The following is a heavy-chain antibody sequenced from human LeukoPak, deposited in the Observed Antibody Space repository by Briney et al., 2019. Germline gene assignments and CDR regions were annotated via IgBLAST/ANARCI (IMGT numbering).Heavy chain of an antibody. CDR1: GGSISSYY. D-gene: IGHD4-17*01. Sequence: SETLSLTCTVSGGSISSYYWSWIRQPPGKGLEWIGYIYYSGSTNYNPSLKSRVTISVDTSKNQFSLKLSSVTAADTAVYYCARRPFYDYGDLDHPFDIWGQGTMVTVSS. J-gene: IGHJ3*02. V-gene: IGHV4-59*08. CDR3: ARRPFYDYGDLDHPFDI. CDR2: IYYSGST.